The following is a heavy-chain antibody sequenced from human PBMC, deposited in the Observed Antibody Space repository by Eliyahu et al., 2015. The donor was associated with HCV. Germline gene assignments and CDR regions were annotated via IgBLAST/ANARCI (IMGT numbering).Heavy chain of an antibody. CDR1: GFTFSSXX. D-gene: IGHD2-8*01. CDR2: ISSSSSYI. Sequence: EVQLVESGGGLVKPGGSLRLSXAAXGFTFSSXXMNWVRQAPGKGLGWVSSISSSSSYIYYADSVKGRFTISRDNAKNSLYLQMNSLRAEDTAVYYCARDHARYCTNGVCYGGWFDPWGQGTLVTVSS. V-gene: IGHV3-21*01. J-gene: IGHJ5*02. CDR3: ARDHARYCTNGVCYGGWFDP.